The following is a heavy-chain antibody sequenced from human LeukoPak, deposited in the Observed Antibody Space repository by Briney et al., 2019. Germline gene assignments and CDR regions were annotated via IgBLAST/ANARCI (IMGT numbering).Heavy chain of an antibody. Sequence: SETLSLTCTVSGGSISSSSYYWSWIRQPAGKGLEWIGRIYTSGSTNYNPSLKSRVTISVDTSKNQFSLKLSSVTAADTAVYYCARVQEWYFDYWGQGTLVTVSS. V-gene: IGHV4-61*02. CDR2: IYTSGST. J-gene: IGHJ4*02. CDR1: GGSISSSSYY. D-gene: IGHD3-3*01. CDR3: ARVQEWYFDY.